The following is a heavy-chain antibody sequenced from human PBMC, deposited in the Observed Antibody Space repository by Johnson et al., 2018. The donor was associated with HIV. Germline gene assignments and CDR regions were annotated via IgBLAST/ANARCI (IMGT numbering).Heavy chain of an antibody. Sequence: QVQLVESGGGVVQPGRSLRLSCAASGFTFSTYGMHWVRQAPGKGLEWVAVIWYDGSNKYYADSVKGRFTISRDHSKNTLFLQMNSLTAEDTAVYYCARARYYYDSSGYHDALDIWGQGTMVTVSS. CDR3: ARARYYYDSSGYHDALDI. D-gene: IGHD3-22*01. CDR2: IWYDGSNK. J-gene: IGHJ3*02. V-gene: IGHV3-33*08. CDR1: GFTFSTYG.